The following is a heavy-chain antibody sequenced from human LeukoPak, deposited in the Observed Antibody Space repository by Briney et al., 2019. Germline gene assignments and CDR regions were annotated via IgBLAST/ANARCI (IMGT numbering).Heavy chain of an antibody. Sequence: GGSLRLSCAASGFTFDDYGMSWVRQAPGKGLEWVSGINWNGGSTGYADSVKGRFTISRDNSKSTLSLQMNSLRAEDTAIYYCATYRQVLLPFESWGQGALVTVSS. V-gene: IGHV3-20*04. CDR1: GFTFDDYG. J-gene: IGHJ4*02. CDR3: ATYRQVLLPFES. CDR2: INWNGGST. D-gene: IGHD2-8*02.